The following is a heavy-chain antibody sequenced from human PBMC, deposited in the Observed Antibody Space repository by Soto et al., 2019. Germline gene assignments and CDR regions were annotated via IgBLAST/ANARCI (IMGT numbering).Heavy chain of an antibody. CDR2: IYGSGRGI. CDR3: AKDAVYNDGLWLMDH. V-gene: IGHV3-23*05. Sequence: GGSLRLSCTASGLPHSSFAMLWVRQAPGKGLECVSGIYGSGRGIEYADSVKGRFTISRDNSKNTVYLQMTDLRADDTAVYYCAKDAVYNDGLWLMDHWGQGTQVTVSS. J-gene: IGHJ4*02. D-gene: IGHD2-21*01. CDR1: GLPHSSFA.